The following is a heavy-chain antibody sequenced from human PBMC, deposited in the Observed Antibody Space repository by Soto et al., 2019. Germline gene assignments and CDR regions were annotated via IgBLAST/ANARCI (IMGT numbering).Heavy chain of an antibody. V-gene: IGHV1-3*01. Sequence: ASVKVSCKASGYTFTSYAMHWVRQAPGQRLEWMGWINAGNGNTKYSQKFQGRVTITRDTSASTAYMELSSLRSEDTAVYYCASGRTPGIAVAGNFDYWGQGTLVTVSS. CDR1: GYTFTSYA. CDR3: ASGRTPGIAVAGNFDY. J-gene: IGHJ4*02. CDR2: INAGNGNT. D-gene: IGHD6-19*01.